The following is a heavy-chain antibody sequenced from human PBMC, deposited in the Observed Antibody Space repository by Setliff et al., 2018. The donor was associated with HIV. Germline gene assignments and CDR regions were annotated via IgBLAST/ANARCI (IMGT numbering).Heavy chain of an antibody. D-gene: IGHD3-10*02. CDR1: GYTFTNYG. Sequence: ASVKVSCKASGYTFTNYGVSWVRQAPGQGLEWMGWISTNNDLVGYAQKFQGRVTMITDTPMSTAYMELTSLRSDDTAMYYCARDANYIRDYWGQGTLVTVSS. CDR3: ARDANYIRDY. J-gene: IGHJ4*02. V-gene: IGHV1-18*01. CDR2: ISTNNDLV.